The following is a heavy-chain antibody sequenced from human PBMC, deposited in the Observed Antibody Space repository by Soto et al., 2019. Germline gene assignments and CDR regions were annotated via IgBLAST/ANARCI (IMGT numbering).Heavy chain of an antibody. Sequence: SETLSLTCTVPGASMNSYHWSWIRQPAGKGLEWIGHIHSSGSTNYNPSLKSRVTMSVDTSKNQFSLRLMSLTAADTAVYYCARDQGVAAAGITWFDPWGQGSLVTVSS. V-gene: IGHV4-4*07. J-gene: IGHJ5*02. CDR2: IHSSGST. CDR1: GASMNSYH. D-gene: IGHD6-13*01. CDR3: ARDQGVAAAGITWFDP.